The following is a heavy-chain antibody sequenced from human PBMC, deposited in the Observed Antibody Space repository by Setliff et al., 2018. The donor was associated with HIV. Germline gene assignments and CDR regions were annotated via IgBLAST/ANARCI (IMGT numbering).Heavy chain of an antibody. J-gene: IGHJ4*02. CDR2: IYPNGSP. D-gene: IGHD3-10*01. Sequence: SETLSLTCTVSGGSINNYYWSWIRQPPGKGLGWIGYIYPNGSPDYPSGNIVYNPSFRSRVTLSLDTSKNQFSLKLTSVTAADAAVYYCTGDYNSGSYRFDYWGQGTPVTVSS. V-gene: IGHV4-4*08. CDR1: GGSINNYY. CDR3: TGDYNSGSYRFDY.